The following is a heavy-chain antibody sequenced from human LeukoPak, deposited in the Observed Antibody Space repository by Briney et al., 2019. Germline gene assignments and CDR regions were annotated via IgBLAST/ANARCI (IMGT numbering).Heavy chain of an antibody. V-gene: IGHV4-59*08. Sequence: SETLSLTCTVSGGSISNNYWSWIRQPPGKGLEWVGFIYYSGSTKYNPSLESLVTISVDTSKNPFSLNLNSVTAADTAVYYCARHLKGVMTCFDYWGQGALVTVSS. D-gene: IGHD2-21*02. CDR3: ARHLKGVMTCFDY. CDR2: IYYSGST. CDR1: GGSISNNY. J-gene: IGHJ4*02.